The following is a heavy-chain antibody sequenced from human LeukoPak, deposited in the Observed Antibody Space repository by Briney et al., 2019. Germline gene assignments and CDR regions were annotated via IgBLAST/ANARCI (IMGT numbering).Heavy chain of an antibody. V-gene: IGHV1-8*02. CDR2: MNPNSGNT. CDR3: ARSLIRSRAFDI. Sequence: GSSVKVSRKASGGTFSSYAISWVRQATGQGLEWMGWMNPNSGNTGYAQKFQGRVTMTRNTSISTAYMELSSLRSEDTAVYYCARSLIRSRAFDIWGQGTMVTVSS. CDR1: GGTFSSYA. D-gene: IGHD3-16*01. J-gene: IGHJ3*02.